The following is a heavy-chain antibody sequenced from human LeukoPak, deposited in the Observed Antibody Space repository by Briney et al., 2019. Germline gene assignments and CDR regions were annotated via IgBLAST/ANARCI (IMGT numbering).Heavy chain of an antibody. CDR3: ARAVRGAEEAFDI. J-gene: IGHJ3*02. CDR2: IYHSGST. Sequence: SSESLSLTCAVSGGSISSGGYSWSWIRQPPGKGLEWIGYIYHSGSTYYNPSLKSRVTISVDRSKNQFSLKLSSVTAADTAVYYCARAVRGAEEAFDIWGQGTMVTVSS. V-gene: IGHV4-30-2*01. CDR1: GGSISSGGYS. D-gene: IGHD3-10*01.